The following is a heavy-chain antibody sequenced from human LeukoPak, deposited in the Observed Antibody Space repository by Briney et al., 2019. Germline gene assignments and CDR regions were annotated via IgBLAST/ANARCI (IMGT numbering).Heavy chain of an antibody. CDR2: IIPIFGTA. J-gene: IGHJ4*02. V-gene: IGHV1-69*05. CDR1: GGTFSSYA. D-gene: IGHD2-21*02. Sequence: ASVKVSCKASGGTFSSYAISWVRQAPGQGLEWMGGIIPIFGTANYAQKFQGRVTITTDESTSTAYMELSSPRSEDTAVYYCARGPREVYCGGDCYSYYFDYWGQGTLVTVSS. CDR3: ARGPREVYCGGDCYSYYFDY.